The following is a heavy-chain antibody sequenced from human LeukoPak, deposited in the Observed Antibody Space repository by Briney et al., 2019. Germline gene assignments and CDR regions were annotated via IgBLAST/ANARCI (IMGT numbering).Heavy chain of an antibody. CDR2: IYYSGST. CDR1: GGSVSSYY. Sequence: KPSETLSLTCTASGGSVSSYYWSWIRQPPGKGLEWIGYIYYSGSTNYNPSLKSRVTISVDTSKNQFSLKLSSVTAADTAVYYCARQGRWYFDLWGRGTLVTVSS. V-gene: IGHV4-59*08. CDR3: ARQGRWYFDL. J-gene: IGHJ2*01.